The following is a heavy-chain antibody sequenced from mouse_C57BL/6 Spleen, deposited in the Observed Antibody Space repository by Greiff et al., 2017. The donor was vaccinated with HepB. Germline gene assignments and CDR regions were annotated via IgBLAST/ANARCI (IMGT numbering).Heavy chain of an antibody. CDR1: GFTFSSYA. CDR3: TREAYYSNRAWFAY. V-gene: IGHV5-9-1*02. CDR2: ISSGCDYI. Sequence: EVMLVESGEGLVKPGGSLKLSCAASGFTFSSYAMSWVRQTPEKRLEWVAYISSGCDYIYYADTVKGRFTISRDNARNTLYLQMSSLKSEDTAMYYCTREAYYSNRAWFAYWGQGTLVTVSA. J-gene: IGHJ3*01. D-gene: IGHD2-5*01.